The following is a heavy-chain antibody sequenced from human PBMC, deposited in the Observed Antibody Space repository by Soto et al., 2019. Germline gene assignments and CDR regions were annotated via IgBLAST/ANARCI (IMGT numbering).Heavy chain of an antibody. D-gene: IGHD6-19*01. CDR3: ASVDSSGPRP. V-gene: IGHV1-46*01. Sequence: ALGQVCGEAYGYTVTSYYMHSLRQAPGPGLEWMGIINPSGRSTSYAQKFQGRVTMTRDTSTSTVYMELSSLRSEDTAVYYCASVDSSGPRPWGEGTLVHVSS. CDR2: INPSGRST. CDR1: GYTVTSYY. J-gene: IGHJ5*02.